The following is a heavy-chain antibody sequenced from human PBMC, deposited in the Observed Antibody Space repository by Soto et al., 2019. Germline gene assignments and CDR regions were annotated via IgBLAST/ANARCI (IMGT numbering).Heavy chain of an antibody. CDR3: ASTLSGLNY. CDR2: IYYTGST. J-gene: IGHJ4*02. V-gene: IGHV4-59*01. CDR1: GGSTSSYY. Sequence: QEQLQESGPGLVKPSETLSLTCTVSGGSTSSYYWSWFRQPPGKGLEWIGYIYYTGSTNYNPSLKSRVTISVDTSKNQFSLNLSSVTAADTAVYYCASTLSGLNYWGQGTLVTVSS.